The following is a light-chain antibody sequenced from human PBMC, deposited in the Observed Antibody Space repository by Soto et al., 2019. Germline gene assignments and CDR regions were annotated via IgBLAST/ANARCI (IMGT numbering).Light chain of an antibody. Sequence: QSVLTQPPSASGTPGQRVTISCSGSSSNIGSNYVYWYQQLPGTAPKLLIYRNNQRPSGVPDRFSGSKSGTSASLAISGLRSEDEADYYCAAWDDSLSGRVFGEGPSSPS. CDR3: AAWDDSLSGRV. CDR2: RNN. J-gene: IGLJ2*01. CDR1: SSNIGSNY. V-gene: IGLV1-47*01.